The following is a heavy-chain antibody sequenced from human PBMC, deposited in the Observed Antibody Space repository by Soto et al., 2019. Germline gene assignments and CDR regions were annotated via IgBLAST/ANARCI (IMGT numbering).Heavy chain of an antibody. Sequence: EVQLVESGGGLVQPGGSLRLSCAASGFTVSSNYMTWVRQAPGKGLEWVSNIYSGGTTSYADSVKGRFTISRDNSKNTLFLQMNSLRDDDTAVYYCASGASGNYRWGQGTLVTASS. CDR2: IYSGGTT. CDR1: GFTVSSNY. D-gene: IGHD3-10*01. CDR3: ASGASGNYR. V-gene: IGHV3-66*01. J-gene: IGHJ4*02.